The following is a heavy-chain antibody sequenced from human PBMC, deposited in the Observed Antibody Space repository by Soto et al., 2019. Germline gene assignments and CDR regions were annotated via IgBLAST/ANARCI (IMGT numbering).Heavy chain of an antibody. J-gene: IGHJ4*02. V-gene: IGHV3-48*03. D-gene: IGHD2-2*01. CDR2: ISSSGSTV. CDR1: RFTFSTYE. CDR3: VRYCSTTLCNGVATRTFDY. Sequence: GGSLRLSCAASRFTFSTYEMHWVRQAPGKGLEWVSYISSSGSTVYYADSVKGRFTISRDNTRNPLYLQMNSLRDEDTALYYCVRYCSTTLCNGVATRTFDYWGQGTLVTVSS.